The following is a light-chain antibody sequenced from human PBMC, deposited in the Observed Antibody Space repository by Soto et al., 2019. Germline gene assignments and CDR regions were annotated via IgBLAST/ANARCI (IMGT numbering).Light chain of an antibody. CDR1: SSNIGSNY. V-gene: IGLV1-47*01. CDR2: RNN. Sequence: QTVVTQPPSASGTPGQRVTISCSGSSSNIGSNYVYWYQQLPGTAPKLLIYRNNQRPSGVPDRFSGSKSGISASLAISGLRSEDEADYYCAAWDDSLSGLWVFGGGTKLTVL. J-gene: IGLJ3*02. CDR3: AAWDDSLSGLWV.